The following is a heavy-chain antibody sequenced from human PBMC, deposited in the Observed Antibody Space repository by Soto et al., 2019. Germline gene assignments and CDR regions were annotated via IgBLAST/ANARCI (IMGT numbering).Heavy chain of an antibody. J-gene: IGHJ6*02. CDR3: AREDSGSFQGYGMDV. V-gene: IGHV3-33*01. D-gene: IGHD1-26*01. CDR1: GFTFSSYA. Sequence: QVQLVESGGGVVQPGRSLRLSWAASGFTFSSYAMHWFRQPPGKGLEWVAVIWYDGSNKYYADSVKGRFTISRDNSKNTVYLEMKSVRAEDTAVYYCAREDSGSFQGYGMDVWGQGTTVTGSS. CDR2: IWYDGSNK.